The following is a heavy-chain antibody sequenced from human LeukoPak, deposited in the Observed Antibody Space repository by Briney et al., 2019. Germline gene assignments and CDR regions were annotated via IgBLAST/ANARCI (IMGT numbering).Heavy chain of an antibody. CDR3: ARRAAAGSSYYYYMDV. CDR1: GFTFSNYE. Sequence: GGSLRLSCAASGFTFSNYEMHWVRQAPGKGLEWVSYISSSGSDIYYADSVKGRFTISRDNAKNSLYLHMNSLRSDDTAVYYCARRAAAGSSYYYYMDVWGKGTTVTVSS. V-gene: IGHV3-48*03. D-gene: IGHD6-13*01. CDR2: ISSSGSDI. J-gene: IGHJ6*03.